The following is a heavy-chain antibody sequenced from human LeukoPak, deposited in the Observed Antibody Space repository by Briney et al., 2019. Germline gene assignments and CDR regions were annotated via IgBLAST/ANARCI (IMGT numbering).Heavy chain of an antibody. CDR2: ISGRGGNT. D-gene: IGHD1-14*01. J-gene: IGHJ4*02. V-gene: IGHV3-23*01. CDR3: VKNNLIGHKFGYDDY. Sequence: GGSLRLSCAASGFTFSGYAMSWVRQAPGKGLRWVSAISGRGGNTDYAESVKGRFTISRDNSKDTLYLQLNSLRVEDTAVYYCVKNNLIGHKFGYDDYWGQGTPVTVSS. CDR1: GFTFSGYA.